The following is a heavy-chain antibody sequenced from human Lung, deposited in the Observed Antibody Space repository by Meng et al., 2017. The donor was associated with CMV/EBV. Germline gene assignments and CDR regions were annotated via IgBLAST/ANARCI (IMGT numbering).Heavy chain of an antibody. D-gene: IGHD2-8*01. CDR2: MSFDGGNI. CDR3: ARDGDYCTDGTCYFDY. V-gene: IGHV3-30-3*01. Sequence: GGSLRLXXAASGFTFSRYAMHWVRQAQGKGLEWVALMSFDGGNIQYTDSLKGRFTISRDNSKNVLYLEMNSLRLEDTAVYYCARDGDYCTDGTCYFDYWGQGTXVTVSS. J-gene: IGHJ4*02. CDR1: GFTFSRYA.